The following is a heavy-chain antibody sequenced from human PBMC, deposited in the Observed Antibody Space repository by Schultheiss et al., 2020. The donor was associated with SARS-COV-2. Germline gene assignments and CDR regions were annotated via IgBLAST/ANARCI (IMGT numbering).Heavy chain of an antibody. Sequence: SETLSLTCTVSGGSISSYYWSWIRQPPGKGLEWIGYIYYSGSTYYNPSLKSRVTISVDTSKNQFSLKLSSVTAADTAVYYCARDKMTTVTGPYYYGMDVWGQGTTVTVSS. CDR1: GGSISSYY. V-gene: IGHV4-59*12. J-gene: IGHJ6*02. CDR2: IYYSGST. D-gene: IGHD4-17*01. CDR3: ARDKMTTVTGPYYYGMDV.